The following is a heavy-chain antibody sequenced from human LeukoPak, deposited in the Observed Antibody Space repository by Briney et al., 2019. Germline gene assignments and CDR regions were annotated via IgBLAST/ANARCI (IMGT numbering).Heavy chain of an antibody. J-gene: IGHJ4*02. CDR2: IYYSGST. CDR3: ARIPGDYYDTQGDY. Sequence: SQTLSLTCTVSGGFIRSGGDYWSWIRQPPGKGLEWIGSIYYSGSTNYNPSLESRVTISVDTSKNQLSLRLSSVTAADTAVYYCARIPGDYYDTQGDYWGQGTLVIVSS. CDR1: GGFIRSGGDY. V-gene: IGHV4-31*03. D-gene: IGHD3-22*01.